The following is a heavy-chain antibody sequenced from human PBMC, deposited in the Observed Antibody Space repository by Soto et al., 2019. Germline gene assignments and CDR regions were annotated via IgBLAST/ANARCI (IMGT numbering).Heavy chain of an antibody. CDR3: TTAGTIGIEGLHRGQAAFDI. D-gene: IGHD3-16*01. V-gene: IGHV3-15*07. CDR1: GFTFANAW. Sequence: EVQLVESGGGLVKPGGPLRLSCAASGFTFANAWMNWVRQAPGRGLEWVGRSKGGTTEYAAPVEGRFSISSDDSRNTLYLQMKFLKTEDTAVYYCTTAGTIGIEGLHRGQAAFDIWCAGTLVTVSS. CDR2: SKGGTT. J-gene: IGHJ3*02.